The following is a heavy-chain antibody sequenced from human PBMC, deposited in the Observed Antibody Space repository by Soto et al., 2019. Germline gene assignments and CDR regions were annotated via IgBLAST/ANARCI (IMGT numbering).Heavy chain of an antibody. CDR3: ARENDFWSGYYTGYYCYGMDY. J-gene: IGHJ4*02. V-gene: IGHV3-72*01. CDR1: GFTFSDHY. D-gene: IGHD3-3*01. CDR2: TRNKANSYTT. Sequence: GGSLRLSCAASGFTFSDHYMDWVRQAPGKGLEWVGRTRNKANSYTTEYAASVKGRFTISRDDSKNSLYLQMNSLKTEDTAVYYCARENDFWSGYYTGYYCYGMDYRGQGTLVTVSS.